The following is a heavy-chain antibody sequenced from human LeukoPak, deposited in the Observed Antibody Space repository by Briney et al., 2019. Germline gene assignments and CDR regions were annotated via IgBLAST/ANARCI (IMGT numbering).Heavy chain of an antibody. J-gene: IGHJ4*02. D-gene: IGHD3-22*01. CDR2: IWYDGSKK. CDR3: ARDTYYYDSSGYEFDY. CDR1: GFTFSSYG. V-gene: IGHV3-33*01. Sequence: GGSLRLSCAASGFTFSSYGMHWVRQAPGKGLEWVAVIWYDGSKKYYADSVKGRFTVSRDNSKNTLYLEMNSLRAEDTAVYYCARDTYYYDSSGYEFDYWGQGTLVTVSS.